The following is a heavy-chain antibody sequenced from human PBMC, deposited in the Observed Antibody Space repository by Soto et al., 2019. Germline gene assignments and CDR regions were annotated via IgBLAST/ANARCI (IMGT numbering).Heavy chain of an antibody. J-gene: IGHJ6*02. V-gene: IGHV3-53*01. CDR3: ARDRSGSSGYYGMDV. D-gene: IGHD3-10*01. CDR1: GFTVSSHY. Sequence: LRLSCAASGFTVSSHYMSWVRQAPGKGLEWVSLIYSDGTTYYADSVKGRFTISRDNSKNMLYLQMNSLRAEDTAVYYCARDRSGSSGYYGMDVWGQGTTVTVSS. CDR2: IYSDGTT.